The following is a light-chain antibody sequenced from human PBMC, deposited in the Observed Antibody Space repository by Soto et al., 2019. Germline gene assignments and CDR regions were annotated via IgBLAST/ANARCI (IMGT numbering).Light chain of an antibody. Sequence: QSALTQPASVSGSPGQSITLSCTGTSSDVGAYNYVSWYQQHPGKAPKLMIYEVSNRPSGVSNRFSGSKSGNTASLTISGLQAEDEADYYCSSYTSSSNYVFGTGTKLTV. V-gene: IGLV2-14*01. CDR2: EVS. J-gene: IGLJ1*01. CDR1: SSDVGAYNY. CDR3: SSYTSSSNYV.